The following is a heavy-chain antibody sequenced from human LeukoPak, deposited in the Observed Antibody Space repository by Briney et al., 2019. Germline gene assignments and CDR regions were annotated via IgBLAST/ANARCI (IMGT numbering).Heavy chain of an antibody. CDR1: GGTFSSYA. Sequence: ASVKVSCKASGGTFSSYAISWVRQAPGQGLEWMGGIIPIFGTANYAQKFQGRVTITADESTSTDSMELSSLRSEDTAVYYCARGGVAVAGTPGAYYFDYWGQGTLVTVSS. CDR3: ARGGVAVAGTPGAYYFDY. J-gene: IGHJ4*02. D-gene: IGHD6-19*01. CDR2: IIPIFGTA. V-gene: IGHV1-69*13.